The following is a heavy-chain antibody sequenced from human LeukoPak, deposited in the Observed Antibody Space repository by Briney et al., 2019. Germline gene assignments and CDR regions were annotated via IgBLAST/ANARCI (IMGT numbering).Heavy chain of an antibody. CDR1: GYTLTELS. D-gene: IGHD3-22*01. Sequence: ASVKVSCKVSGYTLTELSMHWVRQAPGQGLEWMGIINPSGGSTSYAQKFQGRVTMTRDMSTSTVYMELSSLRSEDTAVYYCARDLAWDSSGYLKSWGQGTLVTVSS. CDR3: ARDLAWDSSGYLKS. V-gene: IGHV1-46*01. J-gene: IGHJ4*02. CDR2: INPSGGST.